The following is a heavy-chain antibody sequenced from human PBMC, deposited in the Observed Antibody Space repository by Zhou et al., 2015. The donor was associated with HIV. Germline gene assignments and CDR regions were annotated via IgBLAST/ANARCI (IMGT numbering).Heavy chain of an antibody. J-gene: IGHJ2*01. CDR2: IGTAGDT. CDR1: GFTFSSYD. D-gene: IGHD1-26*01. Sequence: VQLVESGGGVVQPGRSLRLSCTASGFTFSSYDMHWVRQATGKGLEWVSAIGTAGDTYYPGSVKGRFTISRENAKNSLYLQMNSLRAGDTAVYYCARDRVVGATSGWYFDLWGRGTLVTVSS. CDR3: ARDRVVGATSGWYFDL. V-gene: IGHV3-13*01.